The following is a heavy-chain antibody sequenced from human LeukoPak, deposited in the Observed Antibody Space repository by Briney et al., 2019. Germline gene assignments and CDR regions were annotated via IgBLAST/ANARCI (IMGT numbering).Heavy chain of an antibody. Sequence: ASVKVSCKAYGDTFTGYYMHWVRQAPGQGLEWMGWSNPNSGGTNYAQKFQGRVTMTRVTSISTAYMVLSRLRSDDTAVYYCARFRICGSSSWYCFDYWDQGTLVTVSS. J-gene: IGHJ4*02. CDR2: SNPNSGGT. CDR1: GDTFTGYY. D-gene: IGHD6-13*01. V-gene: IGHV1-2*02. CDR3: ARFRICGSSSWYCFDY.